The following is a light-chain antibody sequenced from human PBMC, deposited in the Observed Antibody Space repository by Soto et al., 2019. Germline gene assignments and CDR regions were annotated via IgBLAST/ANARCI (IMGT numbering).Light chain of an antibody. V-gene: IGLV1-40*01. CDR3: GAWDDSLSGWV. J-gene: IGLJ3*02. CDR2: GNI. CDR1: SSNIGAGYD. Sequence: QLVLTQPPSVSGAPGQRVTISCSGSSSNIGAGYDVHWYQQRPGTAPKLLIFGNINRPSGVPDRFSASKSGTSASLAISGLRSDDEADYYCGAWDDSLSGWVFGGGTKLTVL.